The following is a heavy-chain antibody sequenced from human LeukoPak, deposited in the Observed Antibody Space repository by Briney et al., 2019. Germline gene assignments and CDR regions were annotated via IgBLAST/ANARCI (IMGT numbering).Heavy chain of an antibody. D-gene: IGHD6-13*01. Sequence: GGSTRLSCAASGFTSSSYSMNWVRQAPGKGLEWVSSISSSSSYIYYADSVKGRLTISRDNAKYSLYLQMNSLRAEDTAVYYCARDGPSSSYDYWGQGTLVTVSS. J-gene: IGHJ4*02. CDR2: ISSSSSYI. CDR3: ARDGPSSSYDY. V-gene: IGHV3-21*01. CDR1: GFTSSSYS.